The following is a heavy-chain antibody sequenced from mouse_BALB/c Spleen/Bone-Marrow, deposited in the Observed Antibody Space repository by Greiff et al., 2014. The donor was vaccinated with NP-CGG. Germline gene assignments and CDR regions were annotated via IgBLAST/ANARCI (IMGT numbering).Heavy chain of an antibody. CDR2: IYPGDGDT. CDR3: AREGDGYDGGSHAMDY. CDR1: GYAFSSYW. V-gene: IGHV1-80*01. D-gene: IGHD2-2*01. Sequence: QVQLQQSGAELVRPGSSVKISCKASGYAFSSYWMNWVKQRPGQGLEWIGQIYPGDGDTNYNGKFKGKATLTADKSSSTAYMQLSSLTSDDSAVYFCAREGDGYDGGSHAMDYWGQGTSVTVSS. J-gene: IGHJ4*01.